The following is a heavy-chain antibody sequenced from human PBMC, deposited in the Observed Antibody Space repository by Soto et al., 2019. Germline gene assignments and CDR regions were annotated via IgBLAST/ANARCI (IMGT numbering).Heavy chain of an antibody. CDR1: GGTLNGYT. D-gene: IGHD6-13*01. V-gene: IGHV1-69*02. CDR3: ARSSVAAAGTLGN. Sequence: ASVKVSCKASGGTLNGYTINWVRQAPGHGPEWLGRIIPVLGVANYAQTFQGRVTITADKSTSTVYMELTSLRSEDTAVYYCARSSVAAAGTLGNWGPGTLVTVSS. J-gene: IGHJ4*02. CDR2: IIPVLGVA.